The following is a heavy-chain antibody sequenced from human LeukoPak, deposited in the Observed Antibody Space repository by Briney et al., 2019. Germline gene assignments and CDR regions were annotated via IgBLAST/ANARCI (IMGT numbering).Heavy chain of an antibody. Sequence: GESLKISCQGSGYSFTSYWIGWVRQMPGKGLEWMGTIYPGDSDTRYSPSFQGQVTISADKSISTAYLQWSSLKASDTAMYYCARRGYGDSLPYSKYYYYGMDVWGQGTTVTVSS. CDR2: IYPGDSDT. V-gene: IGHV5-51*01. D-gene: IGHD4-17*01. CDR1: GYSFTSYW. J-gene: IGHJ6*02. CDR3: ARRGYGDSLPYSKYYYYGMDV.